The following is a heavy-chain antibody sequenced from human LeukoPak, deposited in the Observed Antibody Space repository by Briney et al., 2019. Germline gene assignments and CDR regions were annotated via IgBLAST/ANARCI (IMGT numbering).Heavy chain of an antibody. V-gene: IGHV4-30-4*01. D-gene: IGHD5-18*01. Sequence: SETLSLTCTVSGGSISSGDYYWSWIRQPPGKGLEWIGYIYYSGSTYYNPSLKSRVTISVDTSKNQFSLKLSSVTAADTAVYYCARVARWIQLWSQIDYWGQGTLVTVSS. J-gene: IGHJ4*02. CDR3: ARVARWIQLWSQIDY. CDR1: GGSISSGDYY. CDR2: IYYSGST.